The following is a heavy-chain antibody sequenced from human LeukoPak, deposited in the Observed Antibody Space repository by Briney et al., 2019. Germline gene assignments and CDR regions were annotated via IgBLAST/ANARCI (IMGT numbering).Heavy chain of an antibody. CDR3: ARESYSSSYLFDF. D-gene: IGHD6-6*01. Sequence: NPSQTLSLTCTVSGGSISSYYWSSIRQPAGKGLEWIGRIYTSGSTNYNPSLKSRVTMSVDTSKNQISLKVNSVTAADTAVYYCARESYSSSYLFDFWGQGTLVTVSS. CDR2: IYTSGST. V-gene: IGHV4-4*07. CDR1: GGSISSYY. J-gene: IGHJ4*02.